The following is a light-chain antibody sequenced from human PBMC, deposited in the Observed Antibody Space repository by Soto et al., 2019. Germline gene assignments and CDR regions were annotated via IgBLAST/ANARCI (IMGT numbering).Light chain of an antibody. CDR3: QQYNSYPYA. J-gene: IGKJ2*01. CDR1: QSISSW. Sequence: DIQMTQSPSTLSASVGDRVTITCRASQSISSWLAWYQQKPGKAPKLLIYKASSLESGVPSRFSGSGSGTEFALTITSLQPDDFATYYCQQYNSYPYAFGQGTKLEIK. V-gene: IGKV1-5*03. CDR2: KAS.